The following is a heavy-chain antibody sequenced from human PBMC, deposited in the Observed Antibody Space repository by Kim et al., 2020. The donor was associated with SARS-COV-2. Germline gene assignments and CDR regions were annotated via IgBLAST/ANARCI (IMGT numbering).Heavy chain of an antibody. CDR1: GFSFSDNG. V-gene: IGHV3-30*18. CDR3: AKGPNSCYASGTYYDA. Sequence: GGSLRLSCVASGFSFSDNGMHWVRQAPGKGLQWLTVISHDGNNKYYLDSVKGRFTVSRDNAKNTLFLQMDSLTAEDTAVYYCAKGPNSCYASGTYYDAWGQGTRVTVSS. J-gene: IGHJ1*01. CDR2: ISHDGNNK. D-gene: IGHD3-10*01.